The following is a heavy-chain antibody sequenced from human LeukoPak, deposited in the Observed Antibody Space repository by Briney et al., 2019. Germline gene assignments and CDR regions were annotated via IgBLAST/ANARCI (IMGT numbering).Heavy chain of an antibody. CDR2: IYVTGST. Sequence: SETLSLTCTVSGASISSYYWSWIRQPAGKALEWIGRIYVTGSTTYNPSLESRVTMSLDTSKNHFSLKLRSVTAADTAVYYCARDYGPYYDSSGYYYVLVYWGQGTLVTVSS. V-gene: IGHV4-4*07. CDR3: ARDYGPYYDSSGYYYVLVY. CDR1: GASISSYY. J-gene: IGHJ4*02. D-gene: IGHD3-22*01.